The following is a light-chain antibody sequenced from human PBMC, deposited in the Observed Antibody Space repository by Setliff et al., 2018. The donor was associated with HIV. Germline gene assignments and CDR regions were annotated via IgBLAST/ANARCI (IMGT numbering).Light chain of an antibody. CDR2: EVS. Sequence: QSVLTQPASVSGSPGQSITISCTGTNSDIGSYDFVSWYQHHPGKAPKLMIYEVSNRPSGVSSRFSGSKSGDTASLTISGLRSEDEAEYYCCSYAGTNTYIFGTGTKVTVL. J-gene: IGLJ1*01. CDR3: CSYAGTNTYI. CDR1: NSDIGSYDF. V-gene: IGLV2-14*01.